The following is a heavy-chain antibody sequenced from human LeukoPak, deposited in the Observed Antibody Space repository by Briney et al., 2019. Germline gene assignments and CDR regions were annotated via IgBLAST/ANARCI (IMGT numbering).Heavy chain of an antibody. Sequence: ASVKVSCKASGGTFSSYAITWVRQAPGQGLEWMGRIIPIFGTANYAQKFQGRVTITTDESTSTAYMELSPLRSDDTAVYYCARERPPGDSSNWFLEGYFDIWGQGTLVTVSS. V-gene: IGHV1-69*05. D-gene: IGHD6-13*01. CDR3: ARERPPGDSSNWFLEGYFDI. CDR1: GGTFSSYA. J-gene: IGHJ4*02. CDR2: IIPIFGTA.